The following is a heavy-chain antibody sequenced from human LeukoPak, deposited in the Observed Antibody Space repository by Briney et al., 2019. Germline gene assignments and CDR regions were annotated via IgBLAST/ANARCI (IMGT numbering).Heavy chain of an antibody. Sequence: ASVKVSCKASGYTFTGYYMHWVRQAPGQGLEWMGWINPNGGGINYAQKFQGRVTMTRATSISTAYMELSRLRFDDTAVYYCARDRDGGVGTIDYWGQGTLVPVSS. CDR3: ARDRDGGVGTIDY. D-gene: IGHD3-3*01. J-gene: IGHJ4*02. CDR1: GYTFTGYY. CDR2: INPNGGGI. V-gene: IGHV1-2*02.